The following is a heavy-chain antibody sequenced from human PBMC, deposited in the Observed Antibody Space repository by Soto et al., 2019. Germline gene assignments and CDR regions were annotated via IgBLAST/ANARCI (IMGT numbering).Heavy chain of an antibody. CDR2: ISYDGSNK. D-gene: IGHD1-7*01. Sequence: QVQLVESGGGVVQPGRSLRLSCAASGFTFSSYAMHWVRQAPGKGLEWVAVISYDGSNKYYADSVKGRFTISRDNSKNTLYMQMNSLRAEDTAVYYCARADGITGTTGGDYWGQGTLVTVSS. CDR1: GFTFSSYA. J-gene: IGHJ4*02. CDR3: ARADGITGTTGGDY. V-gene: IGHV3-30-3*01.